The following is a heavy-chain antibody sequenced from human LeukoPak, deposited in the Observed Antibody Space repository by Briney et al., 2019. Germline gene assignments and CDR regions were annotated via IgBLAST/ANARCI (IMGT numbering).Heavy chain of an antibody. CDR1: GFTFFSYS. D-gene: IGHD2-15*01. CDR3: ARDSCSGGSCYSSLDYYYYYYMDV. CDR2: ISSSTSDI. J-gene: IGHJ6*03. Sequence: GGSLRLSCAASGFTFFSYSMSWVRQAPGKGLEWVSSISSSTSDIYYAESVKGRFAISRDNAKNSLYLQMNSLRAEDTAVYYCARDSCSGGSCYSSLDYYYYYYMDVWGKGTTVIVSS. V-gene: IGHV3-21*01.